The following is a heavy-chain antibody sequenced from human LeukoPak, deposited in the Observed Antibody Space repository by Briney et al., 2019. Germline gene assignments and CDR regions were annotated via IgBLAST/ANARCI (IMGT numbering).Heavy chain of an antibody. D-gene: IGHD3-3*01. CDR1: GFTFSSYE. V-gene: IGHV3-48*03. J-gene: IGHJ5*02. CDR3: ARWGYDFSS. Sequence: GGSLRLSCAASGFTFSSYEMNWVRQAPGMGLEWISYISSGGSTIYDADSVKGRFTISRDNAKDSLYLQMNSLRAEDTAVYYCARWGYDFSSWGQGTLVTVSS. CDR2: ISSGGSTI.